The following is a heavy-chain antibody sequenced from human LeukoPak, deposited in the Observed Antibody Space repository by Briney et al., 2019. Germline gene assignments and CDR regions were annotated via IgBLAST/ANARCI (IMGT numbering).Heavy chain of an antibody. Sequence: SETLSLTCSVSGGSISSSSYYWDWIRQPPGKGLEWIGSIYYSGSTYYNPSLKSRVTISVDTSKNQFSLKLSSVTAADTAVYYCARESKLFFGETSWGQGTLVTVPS. J-gene: IGHJ4*02. V-gene: IGHV4-39*02. D-gene: IGHD3-10*01. CDR1: GGSISSSSYY. CDR3: ARESKLFFGETS. CDR2: IYYSGST.